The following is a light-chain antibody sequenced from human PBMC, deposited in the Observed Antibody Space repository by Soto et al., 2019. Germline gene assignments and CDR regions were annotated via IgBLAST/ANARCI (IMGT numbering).Light chain of an antibody. CDR2: GAS. CDR1: QSVSSSY. V-gene: IGKV3-20*01. Sequence: EIVLTQSPGTLSLSPGERATLSCRASQSVSSSYLAWYQQKPGQAPRLLIYGASSRATGIPDRFSGSGSGTDFTLTISRLEPEDFAVYSCQQYGGSPLTFGGGTK. CDR3: QQYGGSPLT. J-gene: IGKJ4*01.